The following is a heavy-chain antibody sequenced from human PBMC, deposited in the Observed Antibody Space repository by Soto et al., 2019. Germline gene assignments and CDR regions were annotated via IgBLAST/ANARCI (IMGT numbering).Heavy chain of an antibody. Sequence: QEQLVQSGGGVVQPGRSLRLSCAASGFKFNSYGMHWVRQAPAKGLEWVAVIRYDGSDTSYGDSVKGRFTISRDNSKNTLHLQMSSLRVDDTAVYYCARDRFGGTEGTNWLDPWGQGSLVTVSS. D-gene: IGHD3-10*01. V-gene: IGHV3-33*01. CDR3: ARDRFGGTEGTNWLDP. J-gene: IGHJ5*02. CDR1: GFKFNSYG. CDR2: IRYDGSDT.